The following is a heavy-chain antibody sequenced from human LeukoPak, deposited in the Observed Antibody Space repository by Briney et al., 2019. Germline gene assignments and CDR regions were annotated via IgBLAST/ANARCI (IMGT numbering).Heavy chain of an antibody. D-gene: IGHD2-21*01. CDR2: IHYDGKT. J-gene: IGHJ4*02. V-gene: IGHV3-53*01. CDR3: ASGDGYLQPY. CDR1: GFSVSGKF. Sequence: TGGSLRLSCAASGFSVSGKFMSWVRQAPGKGLEWVSIIHYDGKTRYAGSVGGRFTIYRDDSENTLFLQMNSLRVDDTAVYFCASGDGYLQPYWGQGTLVTVSS.